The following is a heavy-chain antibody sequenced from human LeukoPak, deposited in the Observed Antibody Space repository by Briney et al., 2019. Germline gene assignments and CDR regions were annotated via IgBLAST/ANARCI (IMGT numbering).Heavy chain of an antibody. D-gene: IGHD3-9*01. CDR2: ISTTSSYI. CDR3: ARDILTGSQSRFQH. CDR1: GFDFSTYA. Sequence: GGSLRLSCAASGFDFSTYAMNWVRQAPGKGLEWVSSISTTSSYIFYAESLKGRFTVSRDNAKNSVYLQMNSLRAEDTAVYYCARDILTGSQSRFQHWGQGTLVTVSS. J-gene: IGHJ1*01. V-gene: IGHV3-21*01.